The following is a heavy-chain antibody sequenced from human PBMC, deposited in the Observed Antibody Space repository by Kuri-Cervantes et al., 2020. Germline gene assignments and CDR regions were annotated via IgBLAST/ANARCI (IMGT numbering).Heavy chain of an antibody. CDR3: AKAAYCSGGSCYVIDYYYGMDV. V-gene: IGHV3-9*01. Sequence: GGSLRLSCAASGFTFDDYAMHWVRQAPGKGLEWVSGISWNSGSIGYADSVKGRFTISRDNAKNSLYLQMNSLRAEDTAVYYCAKAAYCSGGSCYVIDYYYGMDVWGQGTTVTVSS. D-gene: IGHD2-15*01. J-gene: IGHJ6*02. CDR2: ISWNSGSI. CDR1: GFTFDDYA.